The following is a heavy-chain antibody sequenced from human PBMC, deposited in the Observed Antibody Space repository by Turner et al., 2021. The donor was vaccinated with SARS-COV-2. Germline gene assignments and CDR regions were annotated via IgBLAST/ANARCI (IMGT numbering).Heavy chain of an antibody. V-gene: IGHV3-30-3*01. J-gene: IGHJ4*02. Sequence: QVQVVESGGGVVQPGRSLRLSCAASGFTFSSYAMHWVRQAPGKGLEWVAVISYDGSNNDYADSVKGRFTISRDNSKNTLYLQMNSLRAEDTAVYYCARDWTIFGVVGTAFDYWGQGTPVTVSS. CDR3: ARDWTIFGVVGTAFDY. D-gene: IGHD3-3*01. CDR1: GFTFSSYA. CDR2: ISYDGSNN.